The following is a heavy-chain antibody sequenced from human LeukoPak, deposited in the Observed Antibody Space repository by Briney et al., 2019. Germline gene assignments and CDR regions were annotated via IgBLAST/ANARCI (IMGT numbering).Heavy chain of an antibody. D-gene: IGHD3-3*01. CDR1: GGSFSGYY. CDR3: ARGAQEYYDFWSGYDDAFDI. J-gene: IGHJ3*02. Sequence: PSETLSLTCAVYGGSFSGYYWSWIRQPPGKGLEWIGYIYYSGSTNYNPSLKSRVTISVDTSKSQFSLKLSSVTAADTAVYYCARGAQEYYDFWSGYDDAFDIWGQGTMVTVSS. V-gene: IGHV4-59*01. CDR2: IYYSGST.